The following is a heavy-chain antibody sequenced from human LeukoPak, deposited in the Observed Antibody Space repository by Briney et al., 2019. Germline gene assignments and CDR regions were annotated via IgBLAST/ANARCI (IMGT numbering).Heavy chain of an antibody. CDR2: ISAGGTPV. V-gene: IGHV3-48*01. J-gene: IGHJ4*02. D-gene: IGHD6-13*01. CDR3: ARDFRSSSWYIGDY. Sequence: GGSLRLSCAASGFTFSSYSVNWVRLAPGKGREWISYISAGGTPVYYADSVEGRFTVSRDNEKNSLYLQLNSLRADDTAVYYCARDFRSSSWYIGDYWGQGAQVTVSP. CDR1: GFTFSSYS.